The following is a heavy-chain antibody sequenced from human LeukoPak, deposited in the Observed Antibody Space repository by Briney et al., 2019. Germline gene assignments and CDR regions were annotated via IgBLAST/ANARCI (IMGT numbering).Heavy chain of an antibody. D-gene: IGHD6-19*01. Sequence: GGSLRLSCAASGFTFIDYDMHWVRQVIGKGLEWVSAIGIRGDTHYSGSVKGRFTISRENAESSLYLQMNSLRAEDTAVIYCARGGIQVSGIDEFDYWGQGTLVTVSS. V-gene: IGHV3-13*01. CDR1: GFTFIDYD. CDR3: ARGGIQVSGIDEFDY. J-gene: IGHJ4*02. CDR2: IGIRGDT.